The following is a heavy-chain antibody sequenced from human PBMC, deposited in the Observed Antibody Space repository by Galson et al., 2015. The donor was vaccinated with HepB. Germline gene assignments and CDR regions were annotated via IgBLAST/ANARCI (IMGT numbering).Heavy chain of an antibody. J-gene: IGHJ4*02. V-gene: IGHV4-30-2*01. CDR1: SASITSGGFP. Sequence: TLSLTCAVSSASITSGGFPWNWIRQPPAKGLEWIGNIYHTGGSHYNPSLKSRVTVSVHRPKNQFSLRLSSVTAADTAVYYCARARITAAGTPYYFDYWGQGTLVTVSS. CDR2: IYHTGGS. D-gene: IGHD6-13*01. CDR3: ARARITAAGTPYYFDY.